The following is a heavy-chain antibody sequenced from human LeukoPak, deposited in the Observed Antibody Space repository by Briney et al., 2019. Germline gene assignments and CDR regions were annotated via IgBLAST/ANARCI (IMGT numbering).Heavy chain of an antibody. CDR3: ATTGSGSFYYYYGMDV. CDR2: IYHSGST. Sequence: SETLSLTCAVSGGYISSGGYSWSWIRQPPGKGLEWIGYIYHSGSTYYNPSLKSRVTISVDRSKNQFSLKLSSVTAADTAVYYCATTGSGSFYYYYGMDVWGKGTTVTVSS. J-gene: IGHJ6*04. V-gene: IGHV4-30-2*01. D-gene: IGHD3-10*01. CDR1: GGYISSGGYS.